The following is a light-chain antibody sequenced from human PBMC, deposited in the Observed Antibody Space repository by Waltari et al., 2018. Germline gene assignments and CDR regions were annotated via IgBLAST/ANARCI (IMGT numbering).Light chain of an antibody. CDR2: SNN. CDR3: AAWDDSLNGWV. V-gene: IGLV1-44*01. J-gene: IGLJ3*02. Sequence: QSVLTQPPSASGTPGQRVTISCSGSSSNIGTNTVNWYQQLPGTAPKLLIDSNNARPSGVPDGFSGSKSGTSASLAISGLQSEDDTDYYCAAWDDSLNGWVFGGGTKLTVL. CDR1: SSNIGTNT.